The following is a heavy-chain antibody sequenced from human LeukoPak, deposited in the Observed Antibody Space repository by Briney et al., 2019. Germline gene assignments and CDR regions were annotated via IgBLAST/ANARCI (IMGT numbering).Heavy chain of an antibody. V-gene: IGHV3-23*01. D-gene: IGHD3-16*02. CDR2: ISGSGGST. CDR3: AKDRGVWGSYRYYFDY. Sequence: GGSLRLSCAASGFTFGSYAMSWVRQAPGKGLEWVSAISGSGGSTYYADSVKGRFTISRDNSKNTLYLQMNSLRAEDTAVYYCAKDRGVWGSYRYYFDYWGQGTLVTVSS. J-gene: IGHJ4*02. CDR1: GFTFGSYA.